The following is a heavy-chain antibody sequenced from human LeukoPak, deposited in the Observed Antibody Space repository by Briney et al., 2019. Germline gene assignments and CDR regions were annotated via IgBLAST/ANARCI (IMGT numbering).Heavy chain of an antibody. V-gene: IGHV4-61*02. CDR2: IYNSGST. CDR1: GGSISSGSYY. D-gene: IGHD5-24*01. J-gene: IGHJ5*02. Sequence: SQTLSLTCTVSGGSISSGSYYWSWIRQPAGKGLEWIGRIYNSGSTNYNPSLKSRVTISVDTSKNQFSLTLSSVTAADTAVYYCARDQRWLPYNWFDPWGQGTLVTVSS. CDR3: ARDQRWLPYNWFDP.